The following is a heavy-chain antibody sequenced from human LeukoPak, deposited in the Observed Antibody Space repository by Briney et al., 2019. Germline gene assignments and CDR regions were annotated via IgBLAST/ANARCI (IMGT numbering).Heavy chain of an antibody. V-gene: IGHV3-7*01. D-gene: IGHD1-26*01. Sequence: GGSLRLSCAPSKFIFSNYWMTWARQAPGKGLEWVANINQDGSEKHYVDSVKGRFTISRDNAKNTLYLQMNSLRAEDTAVYYCARVGASVGAIDYWGQGTLVTVSS. CDR2: INQDGSEK. J-gene: IGHJ4*02. CDR3: ARVGASVGAIDY. CDR1: KFIFSNYW.